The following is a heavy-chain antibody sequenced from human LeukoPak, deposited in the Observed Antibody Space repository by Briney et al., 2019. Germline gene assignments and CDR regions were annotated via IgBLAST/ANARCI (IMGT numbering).Heavy chain of an antibody. V-gene: IGHV3-30*02. D-gene: IGHD3-3*01. Sequence: QPGGSLRLSCAASGFTFSSYGMHWVRQAPGKGLEWVAFIRYDGSNKYYADSVKGRFTISRDNSKNTLYLQMNSLRAEDTAVYYCARATYYDFLSGFYTGPFDYWGQGTLVTVSS. CDR3: ARATYYDFLSGFYTGPFDY. J-gene: IGHJ4*02. CDR2: IRYDGSNK. CDR1: GFTFSSYG.